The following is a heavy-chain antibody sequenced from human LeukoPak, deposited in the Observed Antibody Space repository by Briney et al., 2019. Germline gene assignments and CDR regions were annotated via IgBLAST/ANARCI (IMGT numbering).Heavy chain of an antibody. Sequence: GGSLRLSCAASGFTFSNYWMHWVRQVPGKGLVWVSRINTGGSSTTYADSVKGRFTISRDNAKNTLYLQMNSLRAEDTAVYYCARSDHADDYWGQGTLVTVSS. CDR2: INTGGSST. CDR1: GFTFSNYW. D-gene: IGHD2-2*01. V-gene: IGHV3-74*01. J-gene: IGHJ4*02. CDR3: ARSDHADDY.